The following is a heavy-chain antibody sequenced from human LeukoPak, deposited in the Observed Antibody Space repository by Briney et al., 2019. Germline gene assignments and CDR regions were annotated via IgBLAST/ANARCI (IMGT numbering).Heavy chain of an antibody. D-gene: IGHD2/OR15-2a*01. V-gene: IGHV3-23*01. CDR1: GFTFSSYA. J-gene: IGHJ4*02. CDR3: AKVGRTGNSMFDF. Sequence: GGSLRLSCAASGFTFSSYAMSWVRQAPGKGLEWVSGFSETNSGTYYADSVKGRFTISRDNSRNTLYLQMNSLGAEDTAEYFCAKVGRTGNSMFDFWGQGTLVTVSS. CDR2: FSETNSGT.